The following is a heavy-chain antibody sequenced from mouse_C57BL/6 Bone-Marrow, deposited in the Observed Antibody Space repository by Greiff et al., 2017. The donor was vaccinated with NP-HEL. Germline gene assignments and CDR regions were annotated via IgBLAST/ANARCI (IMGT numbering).Heavy chain of an antibody. V-gene: IGHV1-64*01. CDR2: IHPNSGST. J-gene: IGHJ4*01. CDR1: GYTFTSYW. Sequence: QVQLQQPGAELVKPGASVKLSCKASGYTFTSYWMHWVKQRPGQGLEWIGMIHPNSGSTSYNEKFKSKATLTVDKSSSTAYMQLSSLTSEDSAVYYCARWWDYYGSSPPYAMDYWGKGTSVTVSS. CDR3: ARWWDYYGSSPPYAMDY. D-gene: IGHD1-1*01.